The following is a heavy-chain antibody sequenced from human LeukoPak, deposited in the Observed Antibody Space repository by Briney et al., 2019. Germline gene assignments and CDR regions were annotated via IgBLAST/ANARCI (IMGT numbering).Heavy chain of an antibody. J-gene: IGHJ4*02. Sequence: SETLSLTCTVSGGSISSYYWSWIRQPPGKGLEWIGYIYYSGSTNYNPSLKSRVTISVDTSKNQFSLELSSVTAADTAVYYCARDTSNTAMAHYWGQGTLVTVSS. V-gene: IGHV4-59*01. D-gene: IGHD5-18*01. CDR1: GGSISSYY. CDR3: ARDTSNTAMAHY. CDR2: IYYSGST.